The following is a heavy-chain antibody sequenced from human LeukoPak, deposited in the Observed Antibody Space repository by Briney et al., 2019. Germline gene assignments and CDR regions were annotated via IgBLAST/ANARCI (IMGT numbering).Heavy chain of an antibody. CDR2: IYTSGST. D-gene: IGHD3-10*01. J-gene: IGHJ4*02. V-gene: IGHV4-4*07. Sequence: SETLSLTCTVSGDSISNYYWSWIRQPAGKGLEWIGRIYTSGSTNYNPSLKSRVTMSVDTSKNQFSLKLSSVTAADTAVYYCARVSLVRGAPDYYFDYWGQGTLVTVSS. CDR1: GDSISNYY. CDR3: ARVSLVRGAPDYYFDY.